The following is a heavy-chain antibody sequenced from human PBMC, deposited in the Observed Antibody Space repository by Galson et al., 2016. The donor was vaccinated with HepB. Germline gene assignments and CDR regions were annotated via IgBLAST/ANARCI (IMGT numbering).Heavy chain of an antibody. CDR1: GGSIIINNYY. D-gene: IGHD3-10*01. J-gene: IGHJ6*02. CDR3: ANYHQPSGYYYGIDV. Sequence: ETLSLTCTVSGGSIIINNYYWPWIRQPPGKGLEWIGTIYYTGTTWYNPSLRSRVTISVDTSRDHFSLNLNSVTAADAAVYYCANYHQPSGYYYGIDVWGQGTTVTVSS. V-gene: IGHV4-39*02. CDR2: IYYTGTT.